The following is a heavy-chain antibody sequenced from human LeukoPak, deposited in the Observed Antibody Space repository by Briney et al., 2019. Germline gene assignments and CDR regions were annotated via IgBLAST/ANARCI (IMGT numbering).Heavy chain of an antibody. CDR1: GGSISSYY. CDR3: ARVTGYMIEDYFDY. V-gene: IGHV4-59*01. D-gene: IGHD3-22*01. CDR2: IYYSGST. Sequence: SETLSLTCTVSGGSISSYYRSWIRQPPGKGLEWIGYIYYSGSTNYKPSLKSRVTISVETSKNQFSLKLRSVTAADTAVYYCARVTGYMIEDYFDYWGQGTLVTVSS. J-gene: IGHJ4*02.